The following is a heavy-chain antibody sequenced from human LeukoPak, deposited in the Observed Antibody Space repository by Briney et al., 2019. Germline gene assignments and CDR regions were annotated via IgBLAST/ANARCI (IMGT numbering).Heavy chain of an antibody. J-gene: IGHJ4*02. V-gene: IGHV4-34*01. D-gene: IGHD3-22*01. CDR3: ARMATYYYDSSGYYPPSPFDY. Sequence: SETLSLTCAVYGGSFSGYYWSWIRQPPGKGLEWIGEINHSGSTNYNPSLKSRVTISVDTSKNQFSLKLSSVTAADTAVYYCARMATYYYDSSGYYPPSPFDYWGQGTLVTVSS. CDR2: INHSGST. CDR1: GGSFSGYY.